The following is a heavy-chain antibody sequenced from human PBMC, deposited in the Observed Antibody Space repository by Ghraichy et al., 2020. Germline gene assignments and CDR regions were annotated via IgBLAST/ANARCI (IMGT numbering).Heavy chain of an antibody. Sequence: GGSLRLSCAASGFTFSSYGMHWVRQAPGKGLEWVAVIWYDGSNKYYADSVKGRFTISRDNSKNTLYLQMNSLRAEDTAVYYCARVRIAATFVYYYGMDVWGQGTTVTVSS. D-gene: IGHD2-15*01. V-gene: IGHV3-33*01. CDR1: GFTFSSYG. J-gene: IGHJ6*02. CDR3: ARVRIAATFVYYYGMDV. CDR2: IWYDGSNK.